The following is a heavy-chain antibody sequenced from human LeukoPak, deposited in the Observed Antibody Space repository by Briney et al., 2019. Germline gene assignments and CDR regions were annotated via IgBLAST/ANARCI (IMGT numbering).Heavy chain of an antibody. CDR1: GYSISSGYY. D-gene: IGHD6-13*01. CDR3: ARQIASAGTAGFDF. V-gene: IGHV4-38-2*02. Sequence: SETLSLTCTVSGYSISSGYYWSWIRQPPGKGLEWIGSIYHSGSTYYNPSLKSRVTISVDTSKNQFSLRLRSVTAADTAVYYCARQIASAGTAGFDFWGQGALVTVSS. J-gene: IGHJ4*02. CDR2: IYHSGST.